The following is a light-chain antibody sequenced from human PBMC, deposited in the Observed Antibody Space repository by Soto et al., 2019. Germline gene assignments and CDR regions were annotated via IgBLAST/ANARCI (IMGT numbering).Light chain of an antibody. V-gene: IGKV1-5*01. CDR2: DAS. CDR3: QQYNSYWT. J-gene: IGKJ1*01. Sequence: DIQMTQSPSTLSASVGDRVTITCRASQSISSLLAWYQQKPGKAPKVLIYDASSLESGVPSRFSGSGSGTEFTLTISSLQPDDFATYDCQQYNSYWTFGQGTKVEIK. CDR1: QSISSL.